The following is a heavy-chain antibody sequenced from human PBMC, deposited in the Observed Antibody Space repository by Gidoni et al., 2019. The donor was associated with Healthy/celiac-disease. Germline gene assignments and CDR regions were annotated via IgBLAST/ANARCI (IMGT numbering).Heavy chain of an antibody. V-gene: IGHV4-34*01. J-gene: IGHJ4*02. CDR1: GGSFSGYC. CDR3: ARKIDVVDTAMSSRGYYFDY. D-gene: IGHD5-18*01. CDR2: INHSGST. Sequence: QVQLQQWGAGLLKPSETLSLTCAFYGGSFSGYCWSWIRQPPGKGLEWIGEINHSGSTNYNPSLKIRVTISVDTSKNQFSLKLSSVTAADTAVYYCARKIDVVDTAMSSRGYYFDYWCQGTLVTVSS.